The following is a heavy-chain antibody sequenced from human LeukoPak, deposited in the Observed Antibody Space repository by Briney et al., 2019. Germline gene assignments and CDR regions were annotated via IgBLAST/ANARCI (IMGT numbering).Heavy chain of an antibody. D-gene: IGHD1-26*01. V-gene: IGHV3-64*01. CDR2: ISSNGGST. J-gene: IGHJ1*01. CDR3: ARDSYSGSYYGYSQH. Sequence: GGSLRLSCAASGFTFSSYAMHWVRQAPGKGLEYVSAISSNGGSTYYANSVKGRFTISRDNSKNTLYLQMGSLRAEDMAVYYCARDSYSGSYYGYSQHWGQGTLVTVSS. CDR1: GFTFSSYA.